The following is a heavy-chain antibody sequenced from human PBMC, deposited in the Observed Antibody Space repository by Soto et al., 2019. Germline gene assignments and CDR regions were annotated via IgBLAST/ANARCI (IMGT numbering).Heavy chain of an antibody. D-gene: IGHD3-10*01. CDR2: MNPNSGNT. CDR3: ASTMVRGGPYYYSDMDV. J-gene: IGHJ6*03. CDR1: GYTFTSYD. V-gene: IGHV1-8*01. Sequence: ASVKVSCKASGYTFTSYDINWVRQATGQGLEWMGWMNPNSGNTGYAQKFQGRVTMTRNTSISTAYMELSSLRSEDTAVYYCASTMVRGGPYYYSDMDVWGKGTTVTLSS.